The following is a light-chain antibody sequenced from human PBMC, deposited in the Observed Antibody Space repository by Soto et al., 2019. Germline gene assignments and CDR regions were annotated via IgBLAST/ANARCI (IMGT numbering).Light chain of an antibody. CDR3: QQTYTAPGT. Sequence: DIQMTQSPSSLSASVGDRVTVTCRPSQNITKFLNWYQEKPGKAPKVLIYVTSNLENGVPSRLSGSGSGTEFTLTISSLQPEDFATYYCQQTYTAPGTFGQGTSVEV. V-gene: IGKV1-39*01. CDR1: QNITKF. J-gene: IGKJ1*01. CDR2: VTS.